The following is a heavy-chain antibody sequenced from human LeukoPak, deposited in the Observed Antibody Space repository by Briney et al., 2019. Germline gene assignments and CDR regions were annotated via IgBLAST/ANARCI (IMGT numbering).Heavy chain of an antibody. CDR3: ARLLYDRSGYYWFDP. CDR1: GGSISSSSYY. V-gene: IGHV4-39*01. CDR2: IYYSGRT. D-gene: IGHD3-22*01. Sequence: PETLSLTCTVSGGSISSSSYYWGWIRQPPGKGLEWIGSIYYSGRTYDNPSLKSRVTMSVDTSKNQCSLKLSSVTAADTAVYYCARLLYDRSGYYWFDPWGQGTLVTVSS. J-gene: IGHJ5*02.